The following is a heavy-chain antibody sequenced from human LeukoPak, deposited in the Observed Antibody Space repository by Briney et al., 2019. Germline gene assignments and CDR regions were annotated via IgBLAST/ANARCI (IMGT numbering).Heavy chain of an antibody. Sequence: GASVKVSCKASGYTFTGYYMHWVRQAAGQGLEWMGWMNPGSGNGGYAQNFQGRVTMTRDTSVNTAYMELSSLRSDDTAVYYCARGDTTTDAFDMWGQGTLVTVSS. V-gene: IGHV1-8*02. D-gene: IGHD5-12*01. CDR3: ARGDTTTDAFDM. CDR1: GYTFTGYY. J-gene: IGHJ3*02. CDR2: MNPGSGNG.